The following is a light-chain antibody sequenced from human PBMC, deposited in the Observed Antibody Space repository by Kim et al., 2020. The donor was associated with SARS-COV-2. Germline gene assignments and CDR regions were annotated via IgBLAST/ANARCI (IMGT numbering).Light chain of an antibody. CDR2: EAS. V-gene: IGKV1-33*01. Sequence: ASIGDRVTITCQASQDITNFLNWYQHKPGKAPKLLIYEASNLETGVPSRFSGSGSGTDFTLTISSLQPEDFATYSCQQYGNLPLTFGGGTKVDIK. CDR1: QDITNF. J-gene: IGKJ4*01. CDR3: QQYGNLPLT.